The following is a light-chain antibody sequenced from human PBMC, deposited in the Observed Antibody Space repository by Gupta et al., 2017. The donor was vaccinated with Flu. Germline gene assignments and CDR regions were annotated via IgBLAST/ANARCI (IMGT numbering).Light chain of an antibody. CDR1: QSIRNW. CDR2: KAS. J-gene: IGKJ2*02. Sequence: PSTLSASVGDRVTITCRASQSIRNWLAWYQQQQGKDPNFVIYKASSLESGVPERYSGSGCRTELTLKISSLQSDECATYYRKQYDTQSGTFGQGTKLEIK. CDR3: KQYDTQSGT. V-gene: IGKV1-5*03.